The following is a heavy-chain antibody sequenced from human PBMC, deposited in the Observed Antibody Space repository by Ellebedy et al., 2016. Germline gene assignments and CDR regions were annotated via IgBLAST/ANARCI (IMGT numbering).Heavy chain of an antibody. CDR1: GFTFNIAG. V-gene: IGHV3-21*06. CDR2: IVSSGREA. J-gene: IGHJ4*02. D-gene: IGHD3-3*01. Sequence: GEFLKISXTASGFTFNIAGMTWVRQAPRKGLEWVATIVSSGREAYYADPLKGRFTISRDNAMNSVYLQLNSLSVEDTAVYYCTRDGSEWSRDYWGQGTLVTVSS. CDR3: TRDGSEWSRDY.